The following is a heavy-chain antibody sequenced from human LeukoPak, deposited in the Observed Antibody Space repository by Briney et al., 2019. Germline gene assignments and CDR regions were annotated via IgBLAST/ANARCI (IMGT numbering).Heavy chain of an antibody. CDR3: ARHTDTWIQGY. D-gene: IGHD5-18*01. J-gene: IGHJ4*02. CDR2: IYTSGST. CDR1: GRSISSYY. Sequence: SETLSLTCTVSGRSISSYYWSWIRQPAGKGLEWIGRIYTSGSTNYNPSLKSRVTMSVDTSKNQFSLKLSSVTAADTAVFYCARHTDTWIQGYWGQGTLVTVSS. V-gene: IGHV4-4*07.